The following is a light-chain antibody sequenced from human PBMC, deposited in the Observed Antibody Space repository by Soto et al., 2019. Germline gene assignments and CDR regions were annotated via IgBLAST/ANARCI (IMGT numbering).Light chain of an antibody. J-gene: IGLJ1*01. Sequence: QSALTHPASVSGSPGQSITISCTGTSSDVGGYKFVSWYQQHPGKAPKLMIYEVSNRPSGVSSRFSGSKSGNTASLTIPGLQAEDEADYYCGSYTGSIYVFGTGTKVTVL. CDR3: GSYTGSIYV. CDR1: SSDVGGYKF. V-gene: IGLV2-14*01. CDR2: EVS.